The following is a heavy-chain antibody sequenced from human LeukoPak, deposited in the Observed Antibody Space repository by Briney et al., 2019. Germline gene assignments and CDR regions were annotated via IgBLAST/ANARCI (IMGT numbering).Heavy chain of an antibody. CDR3: AKNNGGARNHWFDP. V-gene: IGHV4-59*01. Sequence: SETLSLTCTVSGGSISSYYWSWIRQPPGKGLEWIGYIYYSGSTSYNPFLKSRVTISVDTSKNQFSLKLSSVTAADTAIYYCAKNNGGARNHWFDPWGQGTLVTVSS. J-gene: IGHJ5*02. CDR1: GGSISSYY. D-gene: IGHD1/OR15-1a*01. CDR2: IYYSGST.